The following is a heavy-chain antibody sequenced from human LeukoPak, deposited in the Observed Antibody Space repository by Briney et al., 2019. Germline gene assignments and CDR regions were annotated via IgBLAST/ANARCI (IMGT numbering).Heavy chain of an antibody. CDR1: GFTFSNAW. V-gene: IGHV3-15*01. D-gene: IGHD6-13*01. CDR3: TTGLYSSSWYGYQH. CDR2: IKSKTDGGTT. J-gene: IGHJ1*01. Sequence: GGSLRLSCAASGFTFSNAWMSWVRQAPGKGLEWVGRIKSKTDGGTTDYAAPVKGRFTISRDDSKNTLYLQMNSPKTEDTAVYYCTTGLYSSSWYGYQHWGQGTLVTVSS.